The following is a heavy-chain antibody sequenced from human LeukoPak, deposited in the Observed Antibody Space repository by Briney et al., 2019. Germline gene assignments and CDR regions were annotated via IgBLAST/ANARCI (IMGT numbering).Heavy chain of an antibody. D-gene: IGHD3-16*02. CDR1: GFTFSDYY. CDR3: ASDGSLGELSLYATDY. CDR2: ISSSSSYT. J-gene: IGHJ4*02. V-gene: IGHV3-11*06. Sequence: GGSLRLSCAASGFTFSDYYMSWVRQAPGKGLEWVSYISSSSSYTNYADSVKGRFTISRDNAKNSLYLQMNSLRAEDTAVYYCASDGSLGELSLYATDYWVQGTLVTVSS.